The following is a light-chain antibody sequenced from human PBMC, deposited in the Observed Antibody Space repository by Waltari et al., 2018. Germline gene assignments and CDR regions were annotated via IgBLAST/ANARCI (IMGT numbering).Light chain of an antibody. J-gene: IGLJ1*01. CDR3: SAYSGTTNPYV. CDR2: EVT. CDR1: SSDIGDSDY. V-gene: IGLV2-8*01. Sequence: QSALTQPPSASESLGQSVTISCTGTSSDIGDSDYVSWYQQYPGKAPTVIIYEVTKRPSGVPDRFSGTKSGTTASLTVSGLQAGDEADYYCSAYSGTTNPYVFGTGTTVIVL.